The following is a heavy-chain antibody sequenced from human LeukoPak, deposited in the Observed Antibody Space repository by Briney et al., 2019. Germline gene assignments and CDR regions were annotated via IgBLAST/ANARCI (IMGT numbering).Heavy chain of an antibody. D-gene: IGHD4-17*01. CDR1: GGSISSGYY. V-gene: IGHV4-38-2*02. Sequence: SETLSLTCTVSGGSISSGYYWGWIRQPPGKGLEWIGSIYHSGSTYYNPSLKSRVTISVDTSKNQFSLKLSSVTAADTAVYYCAGSLRFDAFDIWGQGTMVTVSS. J-gene: IGHJ3*02. CDR3: AGSLRFDAFDI. CDR2: IYHSGST.